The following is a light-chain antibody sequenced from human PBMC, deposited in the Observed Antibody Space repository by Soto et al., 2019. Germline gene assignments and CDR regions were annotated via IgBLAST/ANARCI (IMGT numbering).Light chain of an antibody. CDR2: DNN. V-gene: IGLV1-51*01. CDR1: RSNTGNND. Sequence: QAVVTQPPSVSAAPGQKVNISCSGSRSNTGNNDVSWYQQFPGTAPRLLIYDNNKRPSGIPDRFSGSKSGTSATLGITGLQTGDEADYYCGTWDSSLSAGVFGGGTKLTVL. J-gene: IGLJ3*02. CDR3: GTWDSSLSAGV.